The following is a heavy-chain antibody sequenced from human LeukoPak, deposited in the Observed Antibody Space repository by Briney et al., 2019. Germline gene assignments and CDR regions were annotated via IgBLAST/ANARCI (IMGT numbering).Heavy chain of an antibody. V-gene: IGHV4-59*01. CDR1: GGSISSYY. D-gene: IGHD3-16*01. J-gene: IGHJ4*02. CDR3: ARGGSRNFDY. CDR2: IYYSGST. Sequence: SETLSLTCTVSGGSISSYYWSWIRQPPGKGLEWIGYIYYSGSTNYNPSLKSRVTISVDTSKNQFSLKLSSVTAADTAVYYCARGGSRNFDYWGQGTLVTVSS.